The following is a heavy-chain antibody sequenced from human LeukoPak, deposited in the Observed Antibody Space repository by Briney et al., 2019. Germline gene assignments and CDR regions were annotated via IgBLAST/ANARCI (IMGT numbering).Heavy chain of an antibody. CDR3: ARHKSPLPLH. CDR2: IYYSGST. Sequence: SETLSLTCTVSGGSIRSSSYYWGWIRQPPGKGLEWIGSIYYSGSTNYNPSLKSRVTISVDTSKNQFSLNLTSVTAADTAVYYCARHKSPLPLHWGQGTLVTVSS. V-gene: IGHV4-39*01. D-gene: IGHD3-10*01. CDR1: GGSIRSSSYY. J-gene: IGHJ4*02.